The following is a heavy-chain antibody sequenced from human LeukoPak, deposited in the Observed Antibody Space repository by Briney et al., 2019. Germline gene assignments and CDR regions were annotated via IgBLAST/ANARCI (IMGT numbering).Heavy chain of an antibody. V-gene: IGHV4-39*07. Sequence: SETLSLTCTVSGGSISSGSYYWGWIRQPPGKGLEWIGIIYYSGSTYYNPSLKSRVSTSVDTSKNQFSLKLTSVTAADTAVYYCARGPMGYTYYDILTGYYLYYYYYMDVWGKGTTVTISS. J-gene: IGHJ6*03. D-gene: IGHD3-9*01. CDR3: ARGPMGYTYYDILTGYYLYYYYYMDV. CDR2: IYYSGST. CDR1: GGSISSGSYY.